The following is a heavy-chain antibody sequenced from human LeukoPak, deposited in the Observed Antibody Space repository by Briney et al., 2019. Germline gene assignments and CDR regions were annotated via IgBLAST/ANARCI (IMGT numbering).Heavy chain of an antibody. D-gene: IGHD2-21*02. CDR2: IYPGDSDT. Sequence: GESLKISCKGSGYSFTSYWIGWVRQMPGKGLEWMGIIYPGDSDTRYSPSFQGQVTISADKSISTAYLQWSSLKASDTAMYYCAGRGPYCGGDCYSGNFDYWGQGTLVTVSS. CDR3: AGRGPYCGGDCYSGNFDY. J-gene: IGHJ4*02. CDR1: GYSFTSYW. V-gene: IGHV5-51*01.